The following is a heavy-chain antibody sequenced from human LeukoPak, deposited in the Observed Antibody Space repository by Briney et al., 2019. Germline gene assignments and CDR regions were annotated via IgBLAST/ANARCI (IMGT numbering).Heavy chain of an antibody. CDR1: GYTFTGYY. J-gene: IGHJ3*02. D-gene: IGHD5-24*01. Sequence: GASVKVSCKASGYTFTGYYMHWVRQAPGQGLEWMGWINPNRGGTNYAQKFQGRVTMTRDTSISTAYMELSRLRSDDTAVYYCARGRGGDGYSQDAFDIWGQGTMVTVSS. CDR3: ARGRGGDGYSQDAFDI. CDR2: INPNRGGT. V-gene: IGHV1-2*02.